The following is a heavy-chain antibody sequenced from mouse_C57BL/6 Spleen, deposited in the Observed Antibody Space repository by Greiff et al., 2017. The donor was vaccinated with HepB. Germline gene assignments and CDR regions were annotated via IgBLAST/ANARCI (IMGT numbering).Heavy chain of an antibody. D-gene: IGHD1-1*01. CDR2: INPSTGGT. J-gene: IGHJ2*01. CDR1: GYSFTGYY. V-gene: IGHV1-42*01. Sequence: EVQRVESGPELVKPGASVKISCKASGYSFTGYYMNWVKQSPEKSLEWIGEINPSTGGTTYNQKFKAKATLTVDKSSSTAYMQLKSLTSEDSAVYYCARSGSNPDYWGQGTTLTVSS. CDR3: ARSGSNPDY.